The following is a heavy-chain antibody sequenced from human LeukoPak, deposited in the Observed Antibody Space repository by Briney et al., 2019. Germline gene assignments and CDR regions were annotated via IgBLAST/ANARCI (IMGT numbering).Heavy chain of an antibody. Sequence: GASVKVSCKASGGTFSSYAISWVRQAPGQGLEWMGGIIPIFGTANYAQKFQGRVTITADKSTSTAYMELSSLRSEDTAVYYCASCYYGSGSYSFDYWGQGTLVTVSS. D-gene: IGHD3-10*01. J-gene: IGHJ4*02. CDR3: ASCYYGSGSYSFDY. V-gene: IGHV1-69*06. CDR1: GGTFSSYA. CDR2: IIPIFGTA.